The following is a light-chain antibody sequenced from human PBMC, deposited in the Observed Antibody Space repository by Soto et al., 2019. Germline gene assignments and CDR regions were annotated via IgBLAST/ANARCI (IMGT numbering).Light chain of an antibody. J-gene: IGKJ1*01. CDR1: QSVSSY. CDR3: QQRTSWPRT. CDR2: DAS. V-gene: IGKV3-11*01. Sequence: EIVLTQSPATLSLSPGERATLSCRASQSVSSYLAWYQQKPGQAPRLLIYDASNWATGIPARFSGSGSGTDFTLTISSLEPEDFAIYYCQQRTSWPRTFGQGTKVEIK.